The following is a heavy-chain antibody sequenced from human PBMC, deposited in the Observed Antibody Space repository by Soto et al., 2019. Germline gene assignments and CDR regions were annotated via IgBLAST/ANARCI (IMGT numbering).Heavy chain of an antibody. V-gene: IGHV5-10-1*01. Sequence: GESLKISCKGSGYSFTSYWISWVRQMPGKGLEWMGRIDPSDSYTNYSPSFQGHVTISAGKSISTTYLQWSSLKASDTAMYYCARLSAAGEISLNYYYYSMDVWGQGTTVTVSS. CDR2: IDPSDSYT. CDR1: GYSFTSYW. J-gene: IGHJ6*02. D-gene: IGHD3-16*01. CDR3: ARLSAAGEISLNYYYYSMDV.